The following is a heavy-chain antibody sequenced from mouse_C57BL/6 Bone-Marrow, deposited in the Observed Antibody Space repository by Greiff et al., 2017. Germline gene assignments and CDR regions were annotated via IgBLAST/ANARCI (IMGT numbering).Heavy chain of an antibody. CDR1: GFTFSDAW. J-gene: IGHJ2*01. CDR2: IRNKANNHAT. CDR3: TRGVYYYGSTFFDY. D-gene: IGHD1-1*01. V-gene: IGHV6-6*01. Sequence: EVKLEESGGGLVQPGGSMKLSCAASGFTFSDAWMDWVRQSPEKGLEWVAEIRNKANNHATYYAESVKGRFTISRDDSKSSVYLQMNSLRAEDTGSYYCTRGVYYYGSTFFDYWGQGTTLTVSS.